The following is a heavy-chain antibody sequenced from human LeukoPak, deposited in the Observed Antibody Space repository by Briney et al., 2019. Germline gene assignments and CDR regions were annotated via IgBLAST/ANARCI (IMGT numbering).Heavy chain of an antibody. Sequence: GGSLRLSCAASGFTFSSYSMNWVRQAPGKGLEWVSSISSSSSYIYYADSVKGRFTISRDNARNSLYLQMNSLRAEDTAVYYCARDPYCSGGSCPFDYWGQGTLVTVSS. V-gene: IGHV3-21*01. CDR2: ISSSSSYI. CDR3: ARDPYCSGGSCPFDY. CDR1: GFTFSSYS. D-gene: IGHD2-15*01. J-gene: IGHJ4*02.